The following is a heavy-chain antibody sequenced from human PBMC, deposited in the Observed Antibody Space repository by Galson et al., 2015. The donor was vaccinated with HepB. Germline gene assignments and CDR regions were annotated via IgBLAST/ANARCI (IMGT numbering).Heavy chain of an antibody. V-gene: IGHV3-23*01. CDR3: AKESSYDSSGYLFPFFDY. Sequence: SLRLSCAASGFTFSSYAMSWVRQAPGKGLEWVSAISGSGGSTYYADSVKGRFTISRDNSKNTLYLQMNSLRAEDTAVYYCAKESSYDSSGYLFPFFDYWGQGTLVTVSS. J-gene: IGHJ4*02. CDR2: ISGSGGST. D-gene: IGHD3-22*01. CDR1: GFTFSSYA.